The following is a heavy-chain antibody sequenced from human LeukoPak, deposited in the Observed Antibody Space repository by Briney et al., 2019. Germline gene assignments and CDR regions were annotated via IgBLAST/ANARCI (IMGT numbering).Heavy chain of an antibody. D-gene: IGHD3-3*01. Sequence: GSSVKVSCKASGGTFSSYAISWVRQAPGQGLEWMGGIIPIFGTANYAQKFQGRVTITADESTSTAYMELSSLRSEDTAVYYCAGTRDARNDFWSGHQKDVWGKGTTVTVSS. CDR3: AGTRDARNDFWSGHQKDV. J-gene: IGHJ6*04. CDR2: IIPIFGTA. CDR1: GGTFSSYA. V-gene: IGHV1-69*01.